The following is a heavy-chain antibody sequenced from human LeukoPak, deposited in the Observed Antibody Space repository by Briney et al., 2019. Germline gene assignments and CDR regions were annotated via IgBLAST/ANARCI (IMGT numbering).Heavy chain of an antibody. D-gene: IGHD3-3*01. CDR3: AKDRERFLEWSYYLDY. CDR1: GFTFSSYG. J-gene: IGHJ4*02. CDR2: ISYDGSNK. V-gene: IGHV3-30*18. Sequence: SGGSLRLSCAASGFTFSSYGMHWVRQAPGKGLEWVAVISYDGSNKYYADSVKGRFTISRDNSKNTLYLQMNSLRAEDTAVYYCAKDRERFLEWSYYLDYWGQGTLVTVSS.